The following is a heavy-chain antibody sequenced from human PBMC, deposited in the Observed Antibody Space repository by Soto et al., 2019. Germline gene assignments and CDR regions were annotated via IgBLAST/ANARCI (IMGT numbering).Heavy chain of an antibody. CDR3: AKSEGYSFDI. J-gene: IGHJ3*02. CDR1: GFTFSSHW. V-gene: IGHV3-7*01. CDR2: IRQDGREE. D-gene: IGHD6-13*01. Sequence: EVQLVESGGGLVHPGGSLGLSCAASGFTFSSHWMSWVRQAPGKGLEWVANIRQDGREEQYMDSVKGRFTLSRDNAKKSLYLQMNGLRVEDTAVYYCAKSEGYSFDIRGQGTMVTVSS.